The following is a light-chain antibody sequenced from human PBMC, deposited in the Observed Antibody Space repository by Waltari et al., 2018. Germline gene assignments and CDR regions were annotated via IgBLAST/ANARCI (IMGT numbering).Light chain of an antibody. J-gene: IGKJ4*01. CDR3: QQYHHLPLT. Sequence: DVQMTQSPSSLSASVGDSVTITCRASQYVNKYLNWYQHRPGEAPKLLISDTSNLPAGVPSRFSGSGHGTDFSFTISSLQPEDIGTYYCQQYHHLPLTFAGGTKVAVK. CDR1: QYVNKY. CDR2: DTS. V-gene: IGKV1-33*01.